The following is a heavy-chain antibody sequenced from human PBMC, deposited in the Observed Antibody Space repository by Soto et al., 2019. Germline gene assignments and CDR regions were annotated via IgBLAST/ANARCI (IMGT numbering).Heavy chain of an antibody. CDR3: AKGASTTVFAFNDY. Sequence: EVQLVESGGGLVQPGRSLRLSCAASGFTFDDYAMHWVRQPPGKGLEWVSSISWNSGNLGYADSVKGRFTISRDNAKNSLCLQMNSLRGEDTALYYCAKGASTTVFAFNDYWGQGTLVTVSS. V-gene: IGHV3-9*01. J-gene: IGHJ4*02. D-gene: IGHD4-17*01. CDR2: ISWNSGNL. CDR1: GFTFDDYA.